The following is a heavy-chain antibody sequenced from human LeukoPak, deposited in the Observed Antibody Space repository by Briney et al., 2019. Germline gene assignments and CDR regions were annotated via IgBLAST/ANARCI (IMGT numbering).Heavy chain of an antibody. CDR3: ATRVEYSSSWSPYYMDV. CDR2: INPNSGGT. Sequence: ASVKVSCKASGYTLTGYYMHWVRQAPGQGLEWMGWINPNSGGTNYAQKFQGRVTMTRDTSISTAYMELSRLRSDDTAVYCCATRVEYSSSWSPYYMDVWGKGTTVTVSS. D-gene: IGHD6-6*01. J-gene: IGHJ6*03. CDR1: GYTLTGYY. V-gene: IGHV1-2*02.